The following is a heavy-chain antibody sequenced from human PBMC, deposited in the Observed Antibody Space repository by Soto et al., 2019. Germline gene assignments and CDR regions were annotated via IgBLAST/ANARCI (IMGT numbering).Heavy chain of an antibody. Sequence: SGPTLVNPTQTLTLTCTFSGFSLSTSEVGVGWIRQPPGKALEWLALLYWDDDKRYNPSLKSRLTITKDTSKNQVVLTLTNMEPVDTATYYFVHRAGMGGNSWLPGHWGQGTLVTVSS. V-gene: IGHV2-5*02. CDR2: LYWDDDK. J-gene: IGHJ4*02. CDR3: VHRAGMGGNSWLPGH. D-gene: IGHD6-13*01. CDR1: GFSLSTSEVG.